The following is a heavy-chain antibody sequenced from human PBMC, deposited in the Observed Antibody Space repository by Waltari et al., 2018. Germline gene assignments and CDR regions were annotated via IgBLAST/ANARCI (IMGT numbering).Heavy chain of an antibody. CDR1: GGSIGRSNNY. CDR2: IYYSANT. CDR3: ARSGTYRGYFDY. Sequence: QLQLQESGPGLVKPSETLSLTCTVSGGSIGRSNNYRGWFRQPPGKGLEWIGSIYYSANTYYNPSLKSRVTISVDTSKNQFSLRLSSATAADTAVYYCARSGTYRGYFDYWGQGTLVTVSS. J-gene: IGHJ4*02. D-gene: IGHD1-26*01. V-gene: IGHV4-39*01.